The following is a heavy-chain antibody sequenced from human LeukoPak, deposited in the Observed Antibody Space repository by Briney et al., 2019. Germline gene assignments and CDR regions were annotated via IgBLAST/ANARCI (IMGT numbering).Heavy chain of an antibody. V-gene: IGHV1-24*01. CDR3: VTDXARXFXYFDL. CDR2: SDPEDGET. Sequence: GASVKVSCKVSGSTLRDVSIHWVRQAPGKGLEYVGGSDPEDGETFHAQNFQGRVNMTEDTSIDTAYMERRSLRSADTAGYYCVTDXARXFXYFDLWXRGXLVTVSS. CDR1: GSTLRDVS. J-gene: IGHJ2*01.